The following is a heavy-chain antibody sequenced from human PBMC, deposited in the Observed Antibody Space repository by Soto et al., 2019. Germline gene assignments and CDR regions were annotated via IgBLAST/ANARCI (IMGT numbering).Heavy chain of an antibody. CDR3: TRGPPRVQWFDP. V-gene: IGHV4-61*01. CDR1: GGAVSSGTYY. CDR2: IYFTGST. Sequence: SEALSLTCTVSGGAVSSGTYYWSWIRQPPGKGLEWIGHIYFTGSTNYNPSLKSRVTMSLDTSRNQFSLKLSSVTAADTAVYYCTRGPPRVQWFDPWGLGTLVTVSS. J-gene: IGHJ5*02.